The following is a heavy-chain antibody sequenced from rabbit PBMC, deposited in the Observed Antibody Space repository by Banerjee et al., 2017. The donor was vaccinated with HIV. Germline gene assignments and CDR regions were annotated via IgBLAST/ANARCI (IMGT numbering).Heavy chain of an antibody. Sequence: QQQLEESGGGLVQPEGSLTLTCTASGFSFSSSYYMCWVRQAPGKGLEWIACIYTGSGTTAYASWAKGRFTISKTSSTTVTLQMTSLTAADTATYFCERDAYTHGELNLWGPGTLVTV. CDR3: ERDAYTHGELNL. J-gene: IGHJ4*01. CDR1: GFSFSSSYY. D-gene: IGHD3-1*01. V-gene: IGHV1S45*01. CDR2: IYTGSGTT.